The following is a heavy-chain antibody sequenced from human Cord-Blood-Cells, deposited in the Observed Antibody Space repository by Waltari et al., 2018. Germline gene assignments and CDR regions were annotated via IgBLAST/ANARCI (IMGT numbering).Heavy chain of an antibody. D-gene: IGHD3-10*01. V-gene: IGHV1-2*02. CDR1: GYTFTGYY. J-gene: IGHJ3*02. Sequence: QVQLVQSGAEVKKPGASVKVSCKASGYTFTGYYMHWVRQAPGQGLEWMGWVNPNSGGTNYAQKFQGRVTMTRDTSISTAYMELSRLRSDDTAVYYCAFGGPMVRGALYAFDIWGQGTMVTVSS. CDR2: VNPNSGGT. CDR3: AFGGPMVRGALYAFDI.